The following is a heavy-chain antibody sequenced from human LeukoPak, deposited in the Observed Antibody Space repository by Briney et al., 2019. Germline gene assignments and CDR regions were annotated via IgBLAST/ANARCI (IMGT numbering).Heavy chain of an antibody. J-gene: IGHJ4*02. CDR3: ARRGSTGTTTVDY. Sequence: PSETLSLTCAVYGESFSGYYWTWIRQPPWKGLEWIGQINHSGSTNYNPSLKSRVTISVATSKNQFSLNLSSVTAADTAVYYCARRGSTGTTTVDYWGQGTLVTVSS. CDR1: GESFSGYY. V-gene: IGHV4-34*01. CDR2: INHSGST. D-gene: IGHD1-1*01.